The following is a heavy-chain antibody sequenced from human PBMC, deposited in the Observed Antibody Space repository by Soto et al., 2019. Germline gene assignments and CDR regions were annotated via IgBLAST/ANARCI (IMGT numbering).Heavy chain of an antibody. CDR2: INPNSGGT. D-gene: IGHD2-2*02. J-gene: IGHJ6*01. CDR3: ARGGNRRSTSCYRPYYYGMDV. V-gene: IGHV1-2*04. CDR1: GYTFTGYY. Sequence: ASVKVSCKASGYTFTGYYMHWVRQAPGQGLEWMGWINPNSGGTNYAQKFQGWVTMTRDTSISTAYMELSRLRSDDTAVYYCARGGNRRSTSCYRPYYYGMDVWRERTTVTV.